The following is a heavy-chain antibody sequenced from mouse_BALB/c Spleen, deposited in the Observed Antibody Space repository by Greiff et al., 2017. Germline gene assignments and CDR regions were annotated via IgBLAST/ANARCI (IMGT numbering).Heavy chain of an antibody. CDR1: GFTFSSYG. CDR2: INSNGGSN. CDR3: ARDGEGWFAV. V-gene: IGHV5-6-3*01. Sequence: DVMLVESGGGLVQPGGSLKLSCAASGFTFSSYGMSWVRQTPDKRLELVATINSNGGSNYYPDSVKGRFTISRDNAKYTLYLQMSSLKSEDTAMYYCARDGEGWFAVWGQGTLVTVSA. J-gene: IGHJ3*01.